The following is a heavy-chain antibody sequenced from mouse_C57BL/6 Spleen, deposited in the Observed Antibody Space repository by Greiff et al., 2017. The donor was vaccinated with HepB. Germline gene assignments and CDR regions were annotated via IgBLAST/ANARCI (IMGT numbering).Heavy chain of an antibody. D-gene: IGHD3-2*02. CDR1: GFNIKDYY. Sequence: EVKLMESGAELVKPGASVKLSCTASGFNIKDYYMHWVKQRTEQGLEWIGRIDPEDGETKYAPKFQGKATITADTSSNTAYLQLSSLTSEDTAVYYCARSEGQLRPFAYWGQGTLVTVSA. CDR2: IDPEDGET. J-gene: IGHJ3*01. CDR3: ARSEGQLRPFAY. V-gene: IGHV14-2*01.